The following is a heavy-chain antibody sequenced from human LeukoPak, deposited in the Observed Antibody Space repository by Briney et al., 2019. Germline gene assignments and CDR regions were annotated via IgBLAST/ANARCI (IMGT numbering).Heavy chain of an antibody. CDR3: ARDRGIAEADSFDP. CDR2: IDTYSGKT. CDR1: GYTYTAEG. Sequence: ASVKVSCKASGYTYTAEGISWVRQAPGQALEWMGWIDTYSGKTNYAQKFQGRVTMTSDTSTSTAYMELRSLRSDDTAVYYCARDRGIAEADSFDPWGQGTLVTVSS. J-gene: IGHJ5*02. V-gene: IGHV1-18*01. D-gene: IGHD6-13*01.